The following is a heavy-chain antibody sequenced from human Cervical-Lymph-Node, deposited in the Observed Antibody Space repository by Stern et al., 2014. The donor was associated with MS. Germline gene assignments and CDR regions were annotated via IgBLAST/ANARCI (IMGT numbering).Heavy chain of an antibody. CDR1: GYTFTTFY. J-gene: IGHJ4*02. V-gene: IGHV1-46*01. CDR3: ARDGVSGETTLDY. Sequence: EQLVESGAEVKKPGASVKVSCTASGYTFTTFYIPWVRQAPGQGLEWMGILNPNGVITSYAQKFQDRVTMTRDTSTSTVYMDLSSLRSEDTAVYFCARDGVSGETTLDYWGQGTLVTVSS. CDR2: LNPNGVIT. D-gene: IGHD1-1*01.